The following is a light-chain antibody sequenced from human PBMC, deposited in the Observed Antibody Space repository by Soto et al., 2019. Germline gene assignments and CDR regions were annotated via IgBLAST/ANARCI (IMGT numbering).Light chain of an antibody. V-gene: IGKV3-15*01. J-gene: IGKJ2*01. CDR3: QQYNKLPYT. Sequence: DIVMTQSPATLSVSPGEGAALSCRASQGVSRNFAWYQQKPGQAPRLLIYGASTRATDIPARFRGSGSGTEFTLTIRSLQSEDLAVYYCQQYNKLPYTFGQVNKLEIK. CDR1: QGVSRN. CDR2: GAS.